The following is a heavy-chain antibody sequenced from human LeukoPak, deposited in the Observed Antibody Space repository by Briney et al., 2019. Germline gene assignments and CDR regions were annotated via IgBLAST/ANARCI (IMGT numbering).Heavy chain of an antibody. CDR1: GVTFSSYA. CDR3: AKGKSIVGASTPFDY. J-gene: IGHJ4*02. V-gene: IGHV3-23*01. Sequence: PGGSLRLSCAASGVTFSSYAMSWVRQAPGKGLEWVSAISGSGGSTYYADSVKGRFTISRDNSKNTLYLQMNSLRAEDTAVYYCAKGKSIVGASTPFDYWGQGTLVTVSS. D-gene: IGHD1-26*01. CDR2: ISGSGGST.